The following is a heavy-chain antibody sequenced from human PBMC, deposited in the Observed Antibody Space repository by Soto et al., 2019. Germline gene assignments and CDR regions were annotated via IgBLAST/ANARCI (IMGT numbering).Heavy chain of an antibody. CDR3: ARAVDYYYGMAV. D-gene: IGHD2-15*01. Sequence: QVQLQESGPGLVKPSETLSLTCTVSGGSISRYYWSWIRQPPGKGLEWLGYIYYSGRTNYNPSLKSRVTISVDTSQNQFSLKLSSVTAADTAVYYCARAVDYYYGMAVWCQGTTFTVAS. V-gene: IGHV4-59*12. CDR2: IYYSGRT. J-gene: IGHJ6*02. CDR1: GGSISRYY.